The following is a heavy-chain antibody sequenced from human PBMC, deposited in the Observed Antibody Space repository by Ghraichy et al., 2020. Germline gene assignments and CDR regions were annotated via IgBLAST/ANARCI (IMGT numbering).Heavy chain of an antibody. J-gene: IGHJ4*02. CDR1: GYSFTSYW. V-gene: IGHV5-51*01. D-gene: IGHD3/OR15-3a*01. CDR2: TYPGDSDT. CDR3: ARLYDFSSPFDY. Sequence: GESLNISCKGSGYSFTSYWIGWVRQMPGKGLEWMGITYPGDSDTRYSPSFQGQVTISVDKSINTAYLQWSSLKASDTAMYYCARLYDFSSPFDYWGQGTLVTVSS.